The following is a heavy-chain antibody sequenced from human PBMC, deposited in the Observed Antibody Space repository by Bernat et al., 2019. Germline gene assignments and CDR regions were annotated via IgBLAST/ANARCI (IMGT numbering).Heavy chain of an antibody. CDR1: GFTFSVSW. CDR3: ARSPRTGDVDY. Sequence: EVQLVESGGGLVQPGGSLRLSCAASGFTFSVSWMSWVRQAPGKGLEWVANINQDGSEKYYVDSVRGRLTISRDNAKTSLYLQMNSLRADDTAVYYCARSPRTGDVDYWGQGTLVTVSS. J-gene: IGHJ4*02. CDR2: INQDGSEK. V-gene: IGHV3-7*03. D-gene: IGHD7-27*01.